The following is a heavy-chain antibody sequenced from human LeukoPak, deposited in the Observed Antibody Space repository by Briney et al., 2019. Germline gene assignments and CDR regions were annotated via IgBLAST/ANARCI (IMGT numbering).Heavy chain of an antibody. V-gene: IGHV1-8*01. CDR3: ARLYDSLGMGAFDI. D-gene: IGHD3-22*01. J-gene: IGHJ3*02. CDR2: MNPNSGNT. Sequence: ASVKVSCKASGYTFTSYDINWVRQATGQGLEWMGWMNPNSGNTGYAQKFQGRVTMTRNTSISTAYMELSSLRSEDTAVYYCARLYDSLGMGAFDIWGQGTMVTGSS. CDR1: GYTFTSYD.